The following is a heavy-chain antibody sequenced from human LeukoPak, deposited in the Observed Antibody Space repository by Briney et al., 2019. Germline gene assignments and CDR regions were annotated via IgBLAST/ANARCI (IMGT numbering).Heavy chain of an antibody. CDR1: GGSISSSSYY. J-gene: IGHJ5*02. CDR2: INHSGST. CDR3: ARAAVRRYFDWSGRRGFWFDP. D-gene: IGHD3-9*01. V-gene: IGHV4-39*07. Sequence: PSETLSLTCTVSGGSISSSSYYWGWIRQPPGKGLEWIGEINHSGSTNYNPSLKSRVTISVDTSKNQFSLKLSSVTAADTAVYYCARAAVRRYFDWSGRRGFWFDPWGQGTLVTVSS.